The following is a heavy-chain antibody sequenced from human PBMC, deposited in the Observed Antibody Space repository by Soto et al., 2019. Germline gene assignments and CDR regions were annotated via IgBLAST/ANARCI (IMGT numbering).Heavy chain of an antibody. CDR1: VASLRIYS. J-gene: IGHJ4*02. CDR3: ARDAGGPADY. V-gene: IGHV4-59*01. D-gene: IGHD2-15*01. CDR2: MHYSGST. Sequence: QVQLQESGPGLVKPSETLSLTCTVSVASLRIYSWSWIRQPPGQGLEWIGYMHYSGSTHYNPSLQGRVTISLDTSKNQYSLKLSSVTAADTAVYYCARDAGGPADYWGQGTLVTVSS.